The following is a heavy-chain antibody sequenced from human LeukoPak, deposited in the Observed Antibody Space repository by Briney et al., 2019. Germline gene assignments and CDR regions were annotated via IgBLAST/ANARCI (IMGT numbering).Heavy chain of an antibody. J-gene: IGHJ3*02. CDR1: GFTFSSYW. CDR2: INSDGSST. Sequence: GGSLTLSCAASGFTFSSYWMHWVRQAPGKGLVWVSRINSDGSSTSYADSVKGRFTISRDSAKNTLYLQMNSLRAEDTAVYYCVRDGYSYGFMLAFDIWGLGTGDPVSS. CDR3: VRDGYSYGFMLAFDI. D-gene: IGHD5-18*01. V-gene: IGHV3-74*01.